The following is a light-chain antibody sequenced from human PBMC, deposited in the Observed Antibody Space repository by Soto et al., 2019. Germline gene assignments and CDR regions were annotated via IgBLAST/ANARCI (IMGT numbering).Light chain of an antibody. Sequence: ALTQPASVSVSPGQSITISCTGTSRDVGAYDYVSWYLQYPDKAPQLLIYYVDHRPSGVSSRFSGSKSGNTASLTISGLQAEDEGDYYCCSYADGSIYFFGTGTKVTVL. V-gene: IGLV2-14*03. CDR3: CSYADGSIYF. CDR1: SRDVGAYDY. J-gene: IGLJ1*01. CDR2: YVD.